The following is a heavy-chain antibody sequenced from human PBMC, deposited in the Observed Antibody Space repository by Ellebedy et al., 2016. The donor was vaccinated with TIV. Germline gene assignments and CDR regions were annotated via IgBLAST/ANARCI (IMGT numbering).Heavy chain of an antibody. CDR2: IYYSGST. Sequence: SETLSLXCTVSGGSISSYYWSWIRQPPGKGLEWIGYIYYSGSTNYNPSLKSRVTISVDTSKNQFSLKLSSVTAADTAVYYCARHIRNDENWFNPWGQGTLVTVSS. CDR3: ARHIRNDENWFNP. CDR1: GGSISSYY. V-gene: IGHV4-59*08. D-gene: IGHD1-1*01. J-gene: IGHJ5*02.